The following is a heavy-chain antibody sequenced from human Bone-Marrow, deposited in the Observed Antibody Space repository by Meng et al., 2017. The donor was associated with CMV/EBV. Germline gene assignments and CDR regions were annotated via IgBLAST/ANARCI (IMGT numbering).Heavy chain of an antibody. V-gene: IGHV3-7*01. D-gene: IGHD6-19*01. CDR2: INHDESEK. J-gene: IGHJ4*02. CDR3: VRGEAVFDY. CDR1: GFAFSSYW. Sequence: GESLKISCAASGFAFSSYWTSWVRQAPGKGLEWVANINHDESEKHYVDSVKGRFTISRHDAKNSMFLQMDSLRAEDTAVYYCVRGEAVFDYWGKGTLVNVSS.